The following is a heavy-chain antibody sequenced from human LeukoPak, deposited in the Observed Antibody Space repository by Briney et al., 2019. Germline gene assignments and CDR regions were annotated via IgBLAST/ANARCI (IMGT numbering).Heavy chain of an antibody. V-gene: IGHV3-74*01. D-gene: IGHD4-23*01. Sequence: GGSLRLSCSASGFTFSNYWMHWLRPTPGEALVCISIIKGDGSSTTYADSVKGRFTISRDNAKNTVYMHMNSLRAEDTAVYYCARGNSHAMDVWGQGTMVTVSS. CDR3: ARGNSHAMDV. J-gene: IGHJ6*02. CDR1: GFTFSNYW. CDR2: IKGDGSST.